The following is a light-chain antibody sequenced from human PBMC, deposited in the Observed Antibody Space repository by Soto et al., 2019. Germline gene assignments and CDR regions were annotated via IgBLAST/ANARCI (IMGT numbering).Light chain of an antibody. V-gene: IGKV1-5*03. CDR3: QQYNGYPYT. Sequence: DIQMTQSPSTLSASVGDSVTITCRASQIINIWLAWYQQKPGKAPKLLIYKASSLESGVPSRFSGSGSGTEFTLTISSLQPDDFATYYCQQYNGYPYTFGQGTKLEIK. CDR1: QIINIW. CDR2: KAS. J-gene: IGKJ2*01.